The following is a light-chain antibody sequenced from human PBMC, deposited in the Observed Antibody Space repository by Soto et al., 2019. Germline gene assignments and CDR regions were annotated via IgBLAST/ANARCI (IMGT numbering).Light chain of an antibody. CDR2: AAS. CDR1: QGISSY. V-gene: IGKV1-9*01. Sequence: DIQLTQSPSFLSASVGDRVTITCRASQGISSYLALFQQKPGRAPELLIYAASTLQSGVPSRFSGSGSGTDFTLTISCLQSEDFATYYCQHYNSYPWTFGQGTKVDI. J-gene: IGKJ1*01. CDR3: QHYNSYPWT.